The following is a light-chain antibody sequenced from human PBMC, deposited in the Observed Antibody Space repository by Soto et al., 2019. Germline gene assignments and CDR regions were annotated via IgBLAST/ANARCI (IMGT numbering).Light chain of an antibody. J-gene: IGLJ1*01. CDR3: SSFTTSSTYV. Sequence: QCALAQPPSLTGSPGQSVAISCTGTSSDVGSYNRVSWYQQPPGTAPKLMIYDVSNRPSGVPDRFSGSKSGNTASLTISGLQAEDEADYYCSSFTTSSTYVFGTGTKVTVL. CDR2: DVS. CDR1: SSDVGSYNR. V-gene: IGLV2-18*02.